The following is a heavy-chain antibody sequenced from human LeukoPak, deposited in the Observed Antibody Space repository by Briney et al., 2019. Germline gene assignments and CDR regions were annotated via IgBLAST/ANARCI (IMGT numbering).Heavy chain of an antibody. CDR3: ARTSGRDWNYDY. Sequence: SETLSLTCTVSGGSISSSNYHWGWIRQPPEKGLEWIGSINYDGGTYHNPSLQSRVTMSVDTSKNLFSLKLNSVAAADTAVYYCARTSGRDWNYDYWGQGTLVSLSS. D-gene: IGHD1-7*01. V-gene: IGHV4-39*02. CDR1: GGSISSSNYH. J-gene: IGHJ4*02. CDR2: INYDGGT.